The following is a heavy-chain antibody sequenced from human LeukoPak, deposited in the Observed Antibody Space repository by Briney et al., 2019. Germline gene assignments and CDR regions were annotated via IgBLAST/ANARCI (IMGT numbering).Heavy chain of an antibody. CDR1: GFTFDDYA. CDR3: AKLGSIDY. Sequence: GGSLRLSCAASGFTFDDYAMHWVRQAPGKGLEWVSGISWNSGSIGYADSVKGRFTISRDNAKNSLYLQMNSLRAEDTALYYCAKLGSIDYWGQGTLVTVSS. J-gene: IGHJ4*02. V-gene: IGHV3-9*01. CDR2: ISWNSGSI.